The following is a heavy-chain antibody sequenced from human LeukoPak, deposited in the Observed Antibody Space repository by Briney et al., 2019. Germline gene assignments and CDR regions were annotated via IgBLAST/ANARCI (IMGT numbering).Heavy chain of an antibody. CDR3: ARVYGSGSYYNGYYYYYMDV. CDR1: GESLSNYY. D-gene: IGHD3-10*01. J-gene: IGHJ6*03. CDR2: INHYGST. V-gene: IGHV4-34*01. Sequence: SETLSLTCAVYGESLSNYYWSWIRQPPGKGLEWIGEINHYGSTYYNPSLKSRVTISVDTSKNQFSLKLSSVTAADTAVYYCARVYGSGSYYNGYYYYYMDVWGKGTTVTISS.